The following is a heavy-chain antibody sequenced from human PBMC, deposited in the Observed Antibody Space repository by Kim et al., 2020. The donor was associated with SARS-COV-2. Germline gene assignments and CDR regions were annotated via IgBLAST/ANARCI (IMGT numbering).Heavy chain of an antibody. Sequence: GGSLRLSCAASGFTFSSYWMHWVRQAPGKGLVWVSRINSDGSSTSYADSVNGRFTISRDNAKNTLYLQMNSLRAEDTAVYYCARVLKARDFWSGYYPWDAFDIWGQGTMV. D-gene: IGHD3-3*01. CDR2: INSDGSST. V-gene: IGHV3-74*01. CDR3: ARVLKARDFWSGYYPWDAFDI. CDR1: GFTFSSYW. J-gene: IGHJ3*02.